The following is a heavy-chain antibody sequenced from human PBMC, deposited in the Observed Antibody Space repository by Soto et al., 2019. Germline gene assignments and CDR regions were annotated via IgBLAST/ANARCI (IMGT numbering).Heavy chain of an antibody. CDR1: GGSISSSSYY. CDR3: ASRGGTLGANYDFWSCYYTWFDP. V-gene: IGHV4-39*01. CDR2: IYYSGNT. D-gene: IGHD3-3*01. J-gene: IGHJ5*02. Sequence: QLQLQESGPGLVKPSETLSLTCTVSGGSISSSSYYWGWIRQPPGKGLEWIGSIYYSGNTYYNQSRMSRVTISGDTSKNQFSLQLSSVTAADTAVYYCASRGGTLGANYDFWSCYYTWFDPWGQGTLVSVSS.